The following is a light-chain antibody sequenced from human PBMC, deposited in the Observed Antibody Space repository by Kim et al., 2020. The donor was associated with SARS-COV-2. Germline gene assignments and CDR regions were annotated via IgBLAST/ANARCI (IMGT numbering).Light chain of an antibody. CDR3: QQSYTTPRT. V-gene: IGKV1-39*01. CDR2: GAS. J-gene: IGKJ2*02. CDR1: QIISSY. Sequence: SASVGDTVTFTSRASQIISSYLTWYQGKPGKAPKLLIFGASSLQSGVPSRFSVSGSGTDFTLSISSLQPEDFATYYCQQSYTTPRTFGQGTKLEI.